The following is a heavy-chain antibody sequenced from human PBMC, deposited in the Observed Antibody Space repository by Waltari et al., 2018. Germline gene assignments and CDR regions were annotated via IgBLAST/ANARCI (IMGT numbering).Heavy chain of an antibody. CDR1: GVSIHRAAYY. D-gene: IGHD2-15*01. CDR3: VRDRGYGGKSGLFDS. Sequence: QVQLQASGPGLVKPSQTLSLTCTVSGVSIHRAAYYWSWIRHHPGKCLEYSGYIYHSGSTDYKSSLMSRLSMSIDTSQNQFSLRLTSMTPADTAVYYCVRDRGYGGKSGLFDSWGQGIQVTVSP. V-gene: IGHV4-31*03. CDR2: IYHSGST. J-gene: IGHJ4*02.